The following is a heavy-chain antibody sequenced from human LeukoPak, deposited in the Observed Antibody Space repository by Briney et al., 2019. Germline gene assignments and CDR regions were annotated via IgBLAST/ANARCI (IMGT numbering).Heavy chain of an antibody. CDR3: ARLVNYGYSDY. D-gene: IGHD3-22*01. J-gene: IGHJ4*02. CDR1: GGSIISHY. CDR2: VYYSGRT. Sequence: SETLSLTCTVSGGSIISHYWSWMRQPPGKGLEWIGFVYYSGRTRYNPSLQSRLTMSVDTSENDFSLKLTSVTAADTAVYYCARLVNYGYSDYWGQGTLVTVSS. V-gene: IGHV4-59*11.